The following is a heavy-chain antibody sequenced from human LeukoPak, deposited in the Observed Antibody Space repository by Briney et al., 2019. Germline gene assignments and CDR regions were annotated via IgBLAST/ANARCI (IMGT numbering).Heavy chain of an antibody. CDR1: GFTVTDNY. Sequence: PEGSLRLSCAVSGFTVTDNYMSWVRQAPGKGLQWVSVVYPDGRTYYADSVKGRFTISRDNSRNTLLLQLNSLRTDDTAVYYCARTNPVYGDYDYWGQGTLVTVSS. V-gene: IGHV3-53*01. D-gene: IGHD4-17*01. J-gene: IGHJ4*02. CDR3: ARTNPVYGDYDY. CDR2: VYPDGRT.